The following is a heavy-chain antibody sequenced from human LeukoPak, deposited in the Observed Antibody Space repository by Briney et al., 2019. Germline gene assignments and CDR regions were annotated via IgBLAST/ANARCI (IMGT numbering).Heavy chain of an antibody. D-gene: IGHD3-10*01. CDR1: CGSISSYY. V-gene: IGHV4-59*01. J-gene: IGHJ6*02. Sequence: SETLSLTCTVSCGSISSYYWSWIRQPPGKGLEWIGYIYYSGSTNYNPSLKSRVTISVDTSKNQFSLKLSSVTAADTAVYYCARKYGSTGNHYGMDVWGQGTTVTVSS. CDR2: IYYSGST. CDR3: ARKYGSTGNHYGMDV.